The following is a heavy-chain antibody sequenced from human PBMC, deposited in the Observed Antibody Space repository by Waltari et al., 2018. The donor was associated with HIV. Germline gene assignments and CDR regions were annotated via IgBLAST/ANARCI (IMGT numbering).Heavy chain of an antibody. CDR3: TRAQSHVHGLDV. Sequence: QVQLVQSGAELKKYGASVKVSCKPSGYTFTDYYIHWVRQAPGQGLEWMGWININSGGTNFSQKFRGRVTLTRDTSISTAYMQLSSLGSDDTAIYYCTRAQSHVHGLDVWGQGTTVTVSS. CDR2: ININSGGT. V-gene: IGHV1-2*02. J-gene: IGHJ6*02. CDR1: GYTFTDYY.